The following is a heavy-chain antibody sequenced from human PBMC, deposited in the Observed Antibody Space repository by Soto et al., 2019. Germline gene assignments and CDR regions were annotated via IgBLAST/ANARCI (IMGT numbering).Heavy chain of an antibody. Sequence: PGESLKILRKASGSSFGNYWSGCVRQMPGKGLEWLGRPDPTDSYTDYSPSFQGHVRISSDQSLNTAHLGWSGVKTADTDIYYCPRVGGGDSGMVDFDYWRRGTVVRVS. CDR3: PRVGGGDSGMVDFDY. V-gene: IGHV5-10-1*01. J-gene: IGHJ4*02. D-gene: IGHD2-15*01. CDR1: GSSFGNYW. CDR2: PDPTDSYT.